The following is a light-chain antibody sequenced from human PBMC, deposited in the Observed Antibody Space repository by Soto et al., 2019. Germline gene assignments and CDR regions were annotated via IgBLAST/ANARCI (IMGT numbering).Light chain of an antibody. CDR3: QSYDTSLSGSV. CDR2: GNN. V-gene: IGLV1-40*01. CDR1: SSNIGAGYD. J-gene: IGLJ2*01. Sequence: QAVVTQTPSVSGAPGQRVTISCTGSSSNIGAGYDVHWYQQLPGTAPKLLIYGNNNRPSGVPDRFSGSKSGTSASLAITGLQADDEADYYCQSYDTSLSGSVFGGGTKVTVL.